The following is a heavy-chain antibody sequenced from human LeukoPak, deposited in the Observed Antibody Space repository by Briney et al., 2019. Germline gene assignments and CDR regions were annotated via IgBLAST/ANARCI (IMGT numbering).Heavy chain of an antibody. CDR2: IYTSGST. D-gene: IGHD3-22*01. CDR3: AREEAIVVIPYYYYYMDV. CDR1: GGSISSYY. J-gene: IGHJ6*03. V-gene: IGHV4-4*07. Sequence: PSETLSLTCTVSGGSISSYYWSWIRQPAGKGLEWIGRIYTSGSTNYNPSLKSRVTMSVDTSKNQFSLKLSSVTAADTAVYYCAREEAIVVIPYYYYYMDVWGKGTTVTISS.